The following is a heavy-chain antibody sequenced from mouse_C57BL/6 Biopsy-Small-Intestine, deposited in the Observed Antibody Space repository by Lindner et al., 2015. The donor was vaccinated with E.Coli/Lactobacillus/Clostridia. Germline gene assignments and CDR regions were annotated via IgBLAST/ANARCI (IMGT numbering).Heavy chain of an antibody. V-gene: IGHV1-66*01. Sequence: VQLQESGPELVKPGASVKISCKASGYSFTSYYIHWVKQRPGQGLEWIGWIYPGSGNTKYNEKFKGKATLTADTSSSTAYMQLSGLTSEDSAVYYCAREDYGSSLWYFDVWGTGTTVTVSS. CDR3: AREDYGSSLWYFDV. CDR2: IYPGSGNT. J-gene: IGHJ1*03. D-gene: IGHD1-1*01. CDR1: GYSFTSYY.